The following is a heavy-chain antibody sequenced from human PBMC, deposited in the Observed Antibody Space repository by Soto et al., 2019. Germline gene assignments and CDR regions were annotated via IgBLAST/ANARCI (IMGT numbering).Heavy chain of an antibody. CDR3: MNLYSYGSGSYYK. CDR2: MSGSGGST. J-gene: IGHJ4*02. D-gene: IGHD3-10*01. CDR1: GFTFSTYA. V-gene: IGHV3-23*01. Sequence: EVQLLESGGGLVQPGGSLRLSCAASGFTFSTYAMSWVRQAPGKGLEWVSGMSGSGGSTYYADSVKGRFTISRDNSKNTRYLQMTSLRAEDRAVYYCMNLYSYGSGSYYKWGQGTLVTVSS.